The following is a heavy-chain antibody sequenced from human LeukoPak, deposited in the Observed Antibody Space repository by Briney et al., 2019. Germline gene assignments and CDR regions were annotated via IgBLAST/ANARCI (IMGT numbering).Heavy chain of an antibody. D-gene: IGHD3-16*01. Sequence: GGSLRLSCTASGFTFGDYAVNWVRQAPGKGLEWVSTITGSGGSTYYADSVKGRFTISRDNSKNTLYLQMNSLRAEDTAVYYCAKAGIYDYVWGSYLVDWGQGILVTVSS. CDR3: AKAGIYDYVWGSYLVD. J-gene: IGHJ4*02. CDR1: GFTFGDYA. CDR2: ITGSGGST. V-gene: IGHV3-23*01.